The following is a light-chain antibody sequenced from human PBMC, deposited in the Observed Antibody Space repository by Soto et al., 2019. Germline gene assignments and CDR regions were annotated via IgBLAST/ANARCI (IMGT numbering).Light chain of an antibody. V-gene: IGLV2-14*01. CDR1: STDVGGYNY. CDR3: SSYTISSKGV. Sequence: QSALTQPASVSGSPGQSITISCTGTSTDVGGYNYVSWYQHHPGKAPKLIIYEVSNRPSGVSHRFSGSKSGNTASLTISGLQAEDEADYYCSSYTISSKGVFGGGTKVTVL. J-gene: IGLJ3*02. CDR2: EVS.